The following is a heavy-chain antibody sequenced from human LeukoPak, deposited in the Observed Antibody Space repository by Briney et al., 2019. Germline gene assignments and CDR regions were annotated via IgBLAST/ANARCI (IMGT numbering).Heavy chain of an antibody. V-gene: IGHV1-46*01. J-gene: IGHJ3*02. Sequence: GASVKVSCKASGYTFTSYYMHWVRQAPGQGLEWMGIINPSGGSTSYAQKFQGRVTMTRDTSTSTVYMELSSLRSEDTAVYYCARDLHGRWLVQNNAFDIWGQWTMVTVSS. CDR1: GYTFTSYY. CDR3: ARDLHGRWLVQNNAFDI. D-gene: IGHD6-19*01. CDR2: INPSGGST.